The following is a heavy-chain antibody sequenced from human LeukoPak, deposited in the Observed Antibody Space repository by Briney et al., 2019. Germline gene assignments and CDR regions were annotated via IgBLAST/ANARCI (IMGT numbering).Heavy chain of an antibody. CDR2: ISSSSSYI. CDR1: GFTFSSYS. Sequence: TGGSLRLSCAASGFTFSSYSMNWVRQAPGKGLEWVSSISSSSSYIYYADSVKGRFTISRDNAKNSLYLQMNSLRAEDTAVYYCARASFTNFFCMDVWGKGTTVTVSS. D-gene: IGHD3-3*01. V-gene: IGHV3-21*01. CDR3: ARASFTNFFCMDV. J-gene: IGHJ6*03.